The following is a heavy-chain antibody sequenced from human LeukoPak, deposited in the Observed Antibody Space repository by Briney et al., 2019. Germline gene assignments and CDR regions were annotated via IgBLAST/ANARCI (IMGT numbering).Heavy chain of an antibody. CDR2: INHSGST. V-gene: IGHV4-34*01. CDR1: GGSFSGYY. J-gene: IGHJ4*02. Sequence: ASETLSLTCAVYGGSFSGYYWSWLRQPPGKGLEWIGEINHSGSTNYNPSLKSRVTISVDTSKNQFSLKLSSVTAADTAVYYCARFLMVYATGFDYWGQGTLVTVSS. D-gene: IGHD2-8*01. CDR3: ARFLMVYATGFDY.